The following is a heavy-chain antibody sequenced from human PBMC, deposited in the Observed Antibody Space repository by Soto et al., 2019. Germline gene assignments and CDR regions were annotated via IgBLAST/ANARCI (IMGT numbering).Heavy chain of an antibody. J-gene: IGHJ4*02. D-gene: IGHD3-10*01. CDR3: AKKGYYPSGKINLFDS. CDR2: VDHSGRT. Sequence: KPSETLSLPCSVSGYSINSDYYWGWIRQPPGKGLEWIGSVDHSGRTYYSPSLRSRLTIFIDTSKNQFSLRLTSVTAADTAMYFCAKKGYYPSGKINLFDSGGPGTLVTVSS. CDR1: GYSINSDYY. V-gene: IGHV4-38-2*01.